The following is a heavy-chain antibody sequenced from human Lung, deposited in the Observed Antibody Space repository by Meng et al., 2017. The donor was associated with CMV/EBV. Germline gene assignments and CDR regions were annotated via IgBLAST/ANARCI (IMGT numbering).Heavy chain of an antibody. J-gene: IGHJ4*02. Sequence: VQLVEPGSALGKPGTQVRVSCKASGNTFTSYVMNWVRQAPGQGLEWMGWINTNTGSPTYDQGFTGRFVFSLDTSVSTAYLQITSLKPDDTAVYYCARSTYYHDSSGPAFDYWGQGTLVTVSS. CDR3: ARSTYYHDSSGPAFDY. V-gene: IGHV7-4-1*02. CDR1: GNTFTSYV. D-gene: IGHD3-22*01. CDR2: INTNTGSP.